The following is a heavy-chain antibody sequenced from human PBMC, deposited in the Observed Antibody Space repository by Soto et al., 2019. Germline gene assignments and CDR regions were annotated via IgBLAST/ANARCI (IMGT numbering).Heavy chain of an antibody. CDR2: ISGSGGST. CDR3: AMGGYCSSTSCYVSSADY. J-gene: IGHJ4*02. V-gene: IGHV3-23*01. D-gene: IGHD2-2*01. Sequence: GGSLRLSCAASGFTFSSYAMSWVRQAPGKGLEWVSAISGSGGSTYYADSVKGRFTISRDNSKNTLYLQMNSLRAEDTAVYYCAMGGYCSSTSCYVSSADYWGQGTLVTVSS. CDR1: GFTFSSYA.